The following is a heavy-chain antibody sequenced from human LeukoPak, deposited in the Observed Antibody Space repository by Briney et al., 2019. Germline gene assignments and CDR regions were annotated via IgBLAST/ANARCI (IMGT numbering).Heavy chain of an antibody. CDR1: GFTFSSYA. J-gene: IGHJ4*02. CDR3: AKDRSHVLLWFGELSDY. D-gene: IGHD3-10*01. V-gene: IGHV3-23*01. CDR2: ISGSGGST. Sequence: GGSLRLSCAASGFTFSSYAMSWVRQAPGKGLEWVSAISGSGGSTYYADSVKGRFTISRDNSKSTLYLQMNSLRAEDTAVYYCAKDRSHVLLWFGELSDYWGQGTLVTVSS.